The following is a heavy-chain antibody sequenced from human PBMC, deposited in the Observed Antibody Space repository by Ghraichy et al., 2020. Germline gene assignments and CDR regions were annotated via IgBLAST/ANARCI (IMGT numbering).Heavy chain of an antibody. V-gene: IGHV6-1*01. D-gene: IGHD7-27*01. CDR1: GDSVSTNGAA. Sequence: QTLSLTCAISGDSVSTNGAAWNWIRQSPSRGLEWLGRAYYSSNWYNEYAVSLKSRITINPDTSKNQFSLQLNSVTPEDTAVYYCARDPPTAWGAFDIWGQGTMVTVSS. CDR2: AYYSSNWYN. CDR3: ARDPPTAWGAFDI. J-gene: IGHJ3*02.